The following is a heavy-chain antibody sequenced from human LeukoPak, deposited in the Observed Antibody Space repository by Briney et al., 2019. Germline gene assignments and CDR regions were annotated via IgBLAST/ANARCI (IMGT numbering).Heavy chain of an antibody. V-gene: IGHV3-53*05. D-gene: IGHD6-13*01. CDR3: AKLTSYSSPMDY. J-gene: IGHJ4*02. CDR1: GFTLSSNY. Sequence: GGSLRLSCAASGFTLSSNYMSWVRQAPGKGLEWVSVIYSGGSTYYADSVTGRFTISRDNSKNTRYLQMNSLRAEDTAVYYCAKLTSYSSPMDYWGQGTLVTVSS. CDR2: IYSGGST.